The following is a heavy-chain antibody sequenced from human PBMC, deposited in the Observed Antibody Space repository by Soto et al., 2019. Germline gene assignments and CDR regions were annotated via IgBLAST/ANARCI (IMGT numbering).Heavy chain of an antibody. D-gene: IGHD3-9*01. V-gene: IGHV1-18*01. J-gene: IGHJ4*02. CDR3: AIPGSTDSLSYY. CDR1: GYTFTNYD. Sequence: QVQLVQSGAEVKKPGASVKVSCKSSGYTFTNYDFNWVRQAPGQGLEWMGSISAYFGNTRYAQKLQGRVTMTTDASTSTAYTALRTLRSDDTAVYSCAIPGSTDSLSYYRGQGILVTVSS. CDR2: ISAYFGNT.